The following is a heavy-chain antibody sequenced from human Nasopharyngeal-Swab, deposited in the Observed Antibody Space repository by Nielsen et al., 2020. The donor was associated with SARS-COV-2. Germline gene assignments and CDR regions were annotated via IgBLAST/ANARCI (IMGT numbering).Heavy chain of an antibody. D-gene: IGHD3-10*01. CDR3: ARSLSMVRGVAYYFDF. Sequence: SETLSLTCTVSGDSIDGYSCTWIRQPPGKGLEWIAYFSYSGSANYNPSLMGRVTISVDTSKNQVSLKLTSVTAADTAVYYCARSLSMVRGVAYYFDFWGQGTLVTVSS. V-gene: IGHV4-59*13. CDR1: GDSIDGYS. CDR2: FSYSGSA. J-gene: IGHJ4*02.